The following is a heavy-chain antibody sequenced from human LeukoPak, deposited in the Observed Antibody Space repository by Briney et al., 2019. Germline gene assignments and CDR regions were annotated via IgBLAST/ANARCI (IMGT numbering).Heavy chain of an antibody. Sequence: QPGGSLRLSCAASGFTFSSYGMHWVRQAPGKGLEWVAFIRYDGSNKYYADSVKGRFTISRDNSKNTLYLQMNSLRAEDTAVYYCAKGTLLKVTVDYWGQGTLVAVSS. D-gene: IGHD1-1*01. CDR2: IRYDGSNK. J-gene: IGHJ4*02. CDR1: GFTFSSYG. CDR3: AKGTLLKVTVDY. V-gene: IGHV3-30*02.